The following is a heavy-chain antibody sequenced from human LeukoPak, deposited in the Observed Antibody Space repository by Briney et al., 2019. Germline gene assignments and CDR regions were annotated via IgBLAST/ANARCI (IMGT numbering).Heavy chain of an antibody. D-gene: IGHD2-2*01. CDR2: IYYSGSS. CDR3: ARAQVVPAARPFDY. CDR1: DGSISSDSHY. V-gene: IGHV4-39*01. J-gene: IGHJ4*02. Sequence: SETLSLSCIVPDGSISSDSHYWGWIRQPPGKGLEWIGSIYYSGSSYYNPSLKSRVTISVDMSKHQFSLKLSSVTAADTAVYYCARAQVVPAARPFDYWGQGTLVTVSS.